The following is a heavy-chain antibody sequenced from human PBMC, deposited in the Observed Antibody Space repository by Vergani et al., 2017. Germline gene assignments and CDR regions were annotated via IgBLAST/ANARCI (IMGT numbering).Heavy chain of an antibody. J-gene: IGHJ6*02. V-gene: IGHV3-21*06. CDR2: IGSSGPYI. Sequence: EVQLVESGGGLVKPGGSLRLSCAASGFTFSDFSMSSVRQAPGKGLEWVAFIGSSGPYINYADSVKGRFIISRDNTNNSLFLQLRSLRAEDAAVYYCARDCTSGGCPDNYGMDVWGQGATVTVSS. D-gene: IGHD2-8*01. CDR3: ARDCTSGGCPDNYGMDV. CDR1: GFTFSDFS.